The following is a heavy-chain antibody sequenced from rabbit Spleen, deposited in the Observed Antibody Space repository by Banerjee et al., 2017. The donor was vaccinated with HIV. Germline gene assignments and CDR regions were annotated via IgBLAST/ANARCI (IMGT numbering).Heavy chain of an antibody. V-gene: IGHV1S45*01. CDR1: GFSFSSSYW. CDR2: IYSISGSA. D-gene: IGHD6-1*01. J-gene: IGHJ6*01. Sequence: QEQLEESGGDLVKPEGSLTLTCTVSGFSFSSSYWISWVRQAPGKGLEWIGCIYSISGSADYASWAKGRFTISKTSSTTVTLQMTSLTAADTATYFCAGGIPYGFAGDTYPPYAMDLWGPGTLVTVS. CDR3: AGGIPYGFAGDTYPPYAMDL.